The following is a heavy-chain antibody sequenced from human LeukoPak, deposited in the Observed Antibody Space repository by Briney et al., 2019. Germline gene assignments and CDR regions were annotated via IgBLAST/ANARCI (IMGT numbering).Heavy chain of an antibody. CDR1: GYTFTSYG. V-gene: IGHV1-18*01. J-gene: IGHJ6*03. Sequence: ASVKVSFKASGYTFTSYGISWVRQAPGQGLEWMGWISAYNGNTNYAQKLQGRVTMTTDTSTSTAYMELRSLRSDDTAVYYCARDQVTIFGVVIYHYMDVWGKGTTVTVSS. CDR3: ARDQVTIFGVVIYHYMDV. CDR2: ISAYNGNT. D-gene: IGHD3-3*01.